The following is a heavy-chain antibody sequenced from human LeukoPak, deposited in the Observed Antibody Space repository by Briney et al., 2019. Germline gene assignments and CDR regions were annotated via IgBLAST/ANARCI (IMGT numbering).Heavy chain of an antibody. D-gene: IGHD2-21*01. CDR1: GFTFTNYW. V-gene: IGHV3-7*04. Sequence: GRSLRLSCAASGFTFTNYWMTWVRQAPGKGLEWVANIKQDGSEKYYVDSVKGRFPISRDNAKNSLYLQMNSLRAEDTAIYYCARRGGDFFDYWGQGTLVTVSS. CDR2: IKQDGSEK. J-gene: IGHJ4*02. CDR3: ARRGGDFFDY.